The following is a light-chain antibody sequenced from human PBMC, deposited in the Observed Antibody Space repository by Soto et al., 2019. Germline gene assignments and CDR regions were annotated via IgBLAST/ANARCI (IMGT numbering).Light chain of an antibody. CDR3: QQRSSWPLSFT. CDR1: QSVSSY. J-gene: IGKJ3*01. V-gene: IGKV3-11*01. Sequence: EIVLTQSPVTLSLSPGERATLSCRASQSVSSYLAWYQQKPGQAPRLLIYDASNRATGIPARFSGSGSGTDFTLTISRLEPEDFAVYYCQQRSSWPLSFTFGPGTKVEI. CDR2: DAS.